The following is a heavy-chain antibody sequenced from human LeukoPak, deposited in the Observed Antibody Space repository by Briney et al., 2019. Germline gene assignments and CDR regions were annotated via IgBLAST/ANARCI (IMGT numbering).Heavy chain of an antibody. D-gene: IGHD6-19*01. CDR2: ISSGSSTK. J-gene: IGHJ5*02. CDR3: ARDSASGGP. Sequence: PGGSLRLSCAASGFTFSNYAMSWVRQAAGKGLEWVSYISSGSSTKYYADSVKGRFTISRDNAKSSLYLQMNSLRVEDTAVYYCARDSASGGPWGQGTPVTVSS. V-gene: IGHV3-48*04. CDR1: GFTFSNYA.